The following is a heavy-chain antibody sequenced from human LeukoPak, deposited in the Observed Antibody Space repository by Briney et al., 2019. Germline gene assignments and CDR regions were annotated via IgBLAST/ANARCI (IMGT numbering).Heavy chain of an antibody. D-gene: IGHD3-3*01. CDR3: ARDLEVTTPVGMDV. CDR2: IWYDGGNK. V-gene: IGHV3-33*01. Sequence: GRSLRLSCAASGFTFSSYGMHWVRQAPGKGLEWVAVIWYDGGNKYYADSVKGRFTISRDNSKNTLYLQMNSLRAEDTAVYYCARDLEVTTPVGMDVWGQGTTVTVSS. J-gene: IGHJ6*02. CDR1: GFTFSSYG.